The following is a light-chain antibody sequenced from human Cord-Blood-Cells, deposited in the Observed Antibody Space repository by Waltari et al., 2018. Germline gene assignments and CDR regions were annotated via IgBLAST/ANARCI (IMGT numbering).Light chain of an antibody. Sequence: DIQMTQSPSSVPASVGDRVTITCRASQGISSWLALYQQKPGKAPKLLIYAASSLRSGVSSRVSGSGSRTDFTLTISSLQPEYFATYYCQQANSFPLTFGGGTKVEIK. V-gene: IGKV1-12*01. CDR3: QQANSFPLT. J-gene: IGKJ4*01. CDR2: AAS. CDR1: QGISSW.